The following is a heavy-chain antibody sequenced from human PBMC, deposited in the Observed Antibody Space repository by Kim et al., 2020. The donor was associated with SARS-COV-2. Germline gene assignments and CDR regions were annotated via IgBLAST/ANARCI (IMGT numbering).Heavy chain of an antibody. D-gene: IGHD2-15*01. Sequence: AQKFQGRVTITADESTSTAYMELSSLRSEDTAVYYCAMRKDIGWRGWFDPWGQGTLVTVSS. CDR3: AMRKDIGWRGWFDP. J-gene: IGHJ5*02. V-gene: IGHV1-69*01.